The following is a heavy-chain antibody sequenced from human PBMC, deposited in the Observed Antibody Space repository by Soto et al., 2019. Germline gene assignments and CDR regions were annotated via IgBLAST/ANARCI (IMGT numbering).Heavy chain of an antibody. CDR1: GFSFSDQY. CDR2: ISGSSTDT. V-gene: IGHV3-11*05. J-gene: IGHJ4*02. CDR3: TRDPRHADY. Sequence: QVHLVESGGGLVKPGGFLRLSCAASGFSFSDQYMTLVRQAPGRGLESIAYISGSSTDTNYADPVKGRFTISRDNAKSSVYLQMNSLRAEDTAVYYCTRDPRHADYWGQGTLVTVSS.